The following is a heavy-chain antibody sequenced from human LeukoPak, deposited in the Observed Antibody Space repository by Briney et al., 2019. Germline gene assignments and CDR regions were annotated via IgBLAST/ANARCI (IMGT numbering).Heavy chain of an antibody. CDR1: GFTFSRHY. CDR3: VRWSYDNSAYYYDH. D-gene: IGHD3-22*01. J-gene: IGHJ4*02. Sequence: PGGSLRLSCVASGFTFSRHYMSWVRHAPGKGLEWVANIKQDSSAKAYVDSVKGRFTVSRDNAKNSMSLQMNSLRAEDTAIYYCVRWSYDNSAYYYDHWGQGTLVTVSS. V-gene: IGHV3-7*03. CDR2: IKQDSSAK.